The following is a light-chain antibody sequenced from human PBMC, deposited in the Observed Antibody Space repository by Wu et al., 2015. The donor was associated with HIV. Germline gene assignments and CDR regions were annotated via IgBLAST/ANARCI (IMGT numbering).Light chain of an antibody. CDR2: ATS. V-gene: IGKV1-8*01. CDR3: QQYYSHPLT. Sequence: AIGITQSPSSLSASTGDRVIITCRASQDISSYLAWYQQEPGKAPKLLMYATSTLQSGVPSRFSGSGSGTDFTLTISCLQSDDFASYFCQQYYSHPLTFGGGTKVESK. J-gene: IGKJ4*01. CDR1: QDISSY.